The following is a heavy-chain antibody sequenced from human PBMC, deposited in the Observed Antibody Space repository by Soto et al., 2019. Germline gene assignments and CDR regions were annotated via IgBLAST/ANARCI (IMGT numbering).Heavy chain of an antibody. CDR3: ARHLIPYYGMDV. D-gene: IGHD2-2*02. J-gene: IGHJ6*02. Sequence: GESLKISCKGSGYSFTSYWIGWVRQMPGKGLDWMGIIYPCDSDTRYSPSFQGQVTISAXXXIXXXSXQXXXLXASDTAMYYCARHLIPYYGMDVWGQGTTVAVSS. CDR1: GYSFTSYW. V-gene: IGHV5-51*01. CDR2: IYPCDSDT.